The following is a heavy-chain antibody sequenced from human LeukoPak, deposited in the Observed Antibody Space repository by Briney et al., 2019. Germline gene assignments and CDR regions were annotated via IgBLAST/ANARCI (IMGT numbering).Heavy chain of an antibody. V-gene: IGHV3-9*01. J-gene: IGHJ6*03. CDR1: GFTFDDYA. CDR2: ISWNSGSI. Sequence: GRSLRLSCAASGFTFDDYAMHWVRQAPGKGLEWVSGISWNSGSIGYADSVKGRFTISRDNAKNSLYLQMNSLRAEDTAVYYCARDNPRSYYYYMDVWGKGTTVTVSS. CDR3: ARDNPRSYYYYMDV. D-gene: IGHD3-16*01.